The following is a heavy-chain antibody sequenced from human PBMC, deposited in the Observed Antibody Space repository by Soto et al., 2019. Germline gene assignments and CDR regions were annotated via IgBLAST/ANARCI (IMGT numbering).Heavy chain of an antibody. J-gene: IGHJ3*02. D-gene: IGHD2-8*02. CDR1: GYTFTSYA. V-gene: IGHV1-3*01. CDR2: INAGNGNT. Sequence: ASVKVSCKASGYTFTSYAMHWVRQAPGQRLEWMGWINAGNGNTKYSQKFQGRVTITRDTSASTAYMELSSLRSEDTAVYDCARDARTGEYAFDIWGQGTMVTVSS. CDR3: ARDARTGEYAFDI.